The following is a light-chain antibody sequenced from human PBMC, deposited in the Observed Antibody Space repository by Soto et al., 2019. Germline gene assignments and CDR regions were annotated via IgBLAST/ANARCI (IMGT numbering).Light chain of an antibody. V-gene: IGKV3D-15*01. J-gene: IGKJ4*01. CDR2: GAS. CDR3: QQYNSYSLT. CDR1: QTISSF. Sequence: EFVLTQSPATLSLSPGERVTLSCGASQTISSFLAWYQQKPGQAPRLLIYGASSRATGIPDRFSGSGSGTEFTLTISSLQPDDFATYYCQQYNSYSLTFGGGTKVDIK.